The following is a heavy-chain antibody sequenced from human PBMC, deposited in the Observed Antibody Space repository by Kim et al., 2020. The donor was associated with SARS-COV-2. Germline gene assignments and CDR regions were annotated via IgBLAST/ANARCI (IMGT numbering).Heavy chain of an antibody. CDR2: NI. Sequence: NIMYADSVEGRFSISRDNAKNTLYLQMTSLRAEDTAVYFCARARPGYFDYWGQGTLVTVFS. V-gene: IGHV3-74*03. J-gene: IGHJ4*02. CDR3: ARARPGYFDY.